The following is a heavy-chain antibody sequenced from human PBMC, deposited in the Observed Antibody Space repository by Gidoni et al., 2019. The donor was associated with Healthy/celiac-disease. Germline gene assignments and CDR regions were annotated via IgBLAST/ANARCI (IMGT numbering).Heavy chain of an antibody. V-gene: IGHV1-3*01. J-gene: IGHJ4*02. CDR3: ASVGGRGATGEYYYYFDY. CDR2: INAGNSNT. CDR1: GYTFTSYA. D-gene: IGHD3-10*01. Sequence: QGQLVQSGAEVKKPGAAVKVSCKASGYTFTSYAMHWVRQASVQRLEWMGWINAGNSNTKYSLKFQGRVTITRDTSARTAFMELSSLRSDDTAVYYCASVGGRGATGEYYYYFDYWGQGTLVTVSS.